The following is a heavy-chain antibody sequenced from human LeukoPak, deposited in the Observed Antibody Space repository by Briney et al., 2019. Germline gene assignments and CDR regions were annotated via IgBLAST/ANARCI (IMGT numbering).Heavy chain of an antibody. J-gene: IGHJ4*02. D-gene: IGHD1-26*01. Sequence: PGGSLRLSCAASGFTFSSYSMNWVRQAPGKGLEWVSSISSSSSYIYYADSVKGRFTISRDNARNSLYLQMNSLRAEETALYYCTKGSGSYYAPIDSWGQGTLVTVSS. CDR1: GFTFSSYS. CDR2: ISSSSSYI. CDR3: TKGSGSYYAPIDS. V-gene: IGHV3-21*04.